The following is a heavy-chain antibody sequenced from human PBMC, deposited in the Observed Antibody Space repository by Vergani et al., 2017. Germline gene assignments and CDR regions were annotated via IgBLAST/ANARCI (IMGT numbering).Heavy chain of an antibody. J-gene: IGHJ6*03. CDR1: GFTFSSYG. CDR3: ARGSTYCSSTSCYYHYYMDV. V-gene: IGHV3-33*01. Sequence: QVQLVESGGGVVQPGRSLRLSCAASGFTFSSYGMHWVRQAPGKGLEWVAVIWYDGSNKYYADSVKGRFTISRDNSKNTLYLQMNSLRAEDTAVYYCARGSTYCSSTSCYYHYYMDVWGKGTTVTVSS. D-gene: IGHD2-2*01. CDR2: IWYDGSNK.